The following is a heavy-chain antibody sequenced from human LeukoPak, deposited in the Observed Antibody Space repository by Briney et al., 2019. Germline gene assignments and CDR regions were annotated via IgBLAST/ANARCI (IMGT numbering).Heavy chain of an antibody. CDR1: GGSISSYY. V-gene: IGHV4-4*07. J-gene: IGHJ3*02. CDR2: IYTSGST. Sequence: PSETLSLTCTVSGGSISSYYWSWIRQPAGKGLEWIGRIYTSGSTNYNPSLKSRVTMSVDTSKNQFSLKLSSVTAADTAVYYCARQSGYYRKRDAFDIWGQGTMVTVSS. CDR3: ARQSGYYRKRDAFDI. D-gene: IGHD3-22*01.